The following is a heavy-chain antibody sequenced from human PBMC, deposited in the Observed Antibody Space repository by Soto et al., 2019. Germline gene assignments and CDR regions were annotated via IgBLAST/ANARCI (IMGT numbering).Heavy chain of an antibody. CDR2: IIPMFGKA. V-gene: IGHV1-69*13. CDR3: ARGYCSGGNCYSGMDV. J-gene: IGHJ6*02. Sequence: SVKVSCKASGGTFSRYSLSWVRQAPGQGLEWMGGIIPMFGKANYAQKFQGRVTITADEPTSTAFMELSSLKSEDTAVFYCARGYCSGGNCYSGMDVWGQGTMVTVSS. CDR1: GGTFSRYS. D-gene: IGHD2-15*01.